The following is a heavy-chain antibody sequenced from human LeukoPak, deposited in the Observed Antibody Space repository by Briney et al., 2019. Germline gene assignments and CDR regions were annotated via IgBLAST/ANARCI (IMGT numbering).Heavy chain of an antibody. J-gene: IGHJ4*02. Sequence: ASVTVSCKASGYTFTCYYMHWVRQAPGQGLAWMGIINPSGGSTSYAQNFQGRVTMTRDTSTSTVYMELSSLRSEDTAVYYCAREDYGDYPSPFYWGQGTLVTVSS. CDR3: AREDYGDYPSPFY. CDR2: INPSGGST. D-gene: IGHD4-17*01. V-gene: IGHV1-46*01. CDR1: GYTFTCYY.